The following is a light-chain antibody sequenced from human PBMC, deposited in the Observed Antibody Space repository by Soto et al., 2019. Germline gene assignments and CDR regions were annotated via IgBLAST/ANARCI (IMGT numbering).Light chain of an antibody. CDR3: SSYTGDRHFYD. CDR2: EVT. Sequence: QSALTQPPSASGSPGQSVSISCTGTGSDVGTYNFVSWYQQHPGKAPKLLIYEVTKRPSGVPDRFSGSKSGNTASLTVSGLQAEDEAEYFCSSYTGDRHFYDFGTGTKLTVL. V-gene: IGLV2-8*01. CDR1: GSDVGTYNF. J-gene: IGLJ1*01.